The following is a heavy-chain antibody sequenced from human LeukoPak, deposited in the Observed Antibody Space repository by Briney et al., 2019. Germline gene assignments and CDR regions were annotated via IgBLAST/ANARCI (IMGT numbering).Heavy chain of an antibody. CDR2: INPNSGGT. V-gene: IGHV1-2*02. CDR1: GYRFTGYY. J-gene: IGHJ2*01. Sequence: GASVKVSCKASGYRFTGYYIHWVRQAPGQGLEWMAWINPNSGGTNYAQNFQGRVTVTRDTSVSTAYMEVSRLRSDDTAVYYCARGIGGWNNWYFDLWGRGTLVTVSS. D-gene: IGHD6-19*01. CDR3: ARGIGGWNNWYFDL.